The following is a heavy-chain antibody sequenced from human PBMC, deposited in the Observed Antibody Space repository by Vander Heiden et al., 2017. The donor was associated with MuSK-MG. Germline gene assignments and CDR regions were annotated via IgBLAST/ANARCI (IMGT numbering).Heavy chain of an antibody. D-gene: IGHD6-13*01. CDR1: GGSFSGYY. CDR3: ARSFIAAAGTHFQH. J-gene: IGHJ1*01. V-gene: IGHV4-34*01. CDR2: INHSGST. Sequence: QVQLQQWGAGPLKPSKTLSLIGAVYGGSFSGYYWSWIRQPPGKVLEWIGEINHSGSTNYNPSLKSRVTISVDTSKNQFSLKLSSVTAADTAVYYCARSFIAAAGTHFQHWGQGTLVTVSS.